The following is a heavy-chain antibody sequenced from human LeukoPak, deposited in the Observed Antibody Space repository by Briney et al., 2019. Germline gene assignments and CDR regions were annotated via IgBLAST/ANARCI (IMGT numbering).Heavy chain of an antibody. Sequence: SGTLSLTCAVYGGSFSGYYWSWIRQPPGKGLEWIGEINHSGSTNYNPSLKSRVTISVDTSKNQFSLKLSSVTAADTAVYYCARSVALRFIAARPGNWFDPWGQGTLVTVSS. J-gene: IGHJ5*02. V-gene: IGHV4-34*01. CDR2: INHSGST. CDR1: GGSFSGYY. CDR3: ARSVALRFIAARPGNWFDP. D-gene: IGHD6-6*01.